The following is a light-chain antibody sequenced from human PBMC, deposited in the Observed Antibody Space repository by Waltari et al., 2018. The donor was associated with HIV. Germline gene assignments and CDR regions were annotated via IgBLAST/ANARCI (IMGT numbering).Light chain of an antibody. Sequence: EIVMTQSPATLSVSPGERATLSCRASQSINNNLAWYQQKPGQAPRLLIYGASTRATGIPARFSGSGSATEFALTISSLQSGDFAVYFCQQYKNLPYTFGQGTKLEIK. J-gene: IGKJ2*01. CDR3: QQYKNLPYT. CDR2: GAS. V-gene: IGKV3-15*01. CDR1: QSINNN.